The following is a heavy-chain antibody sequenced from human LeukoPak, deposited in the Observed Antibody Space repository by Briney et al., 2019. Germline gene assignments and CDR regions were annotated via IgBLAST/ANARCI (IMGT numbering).Heavy chain of an antibody. D-gene: IGHD6-19*01. CDR3: AREASSGGAFDY. Sequence: ASVKVSCKASGGTFISYAISWVRQAPGQGLEWMGWINPNSGGTNYAQKFQGWVTMTRDTSISTAYMELSRLRSDDTAVYCCAREASSGGAFDYWGQGTLVTVSS. CDR1: GGTFISYA. V-gene: IGHV1-2*04. CDR2: INPNSGGT. J-gene: IGHJ4*02.